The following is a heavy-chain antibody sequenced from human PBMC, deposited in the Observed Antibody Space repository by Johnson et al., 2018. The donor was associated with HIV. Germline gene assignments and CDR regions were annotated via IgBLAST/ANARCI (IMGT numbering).Heavy chain of an antibody. J-gene: IGHJ3*02. CDR3: VRDLGDSSSSWRELSAFDI. Sequence: VQLLESGGGLVQPGGSLRLSCAASGFTFSSYWMSWVRQAPGKGLEWVTNIKQDGSEKYYVDSVKGRFTISRDNAKNSRYLQMNSLRAEDTAVYYCVRDLGDSSSSWRELSAFDICGQGTMVTVSS. V-gene: IGHV3-7*01. CDR1: GFTFSSYW. CDR2: IKQDGSEK. D-gene: IGHD6-6*01.